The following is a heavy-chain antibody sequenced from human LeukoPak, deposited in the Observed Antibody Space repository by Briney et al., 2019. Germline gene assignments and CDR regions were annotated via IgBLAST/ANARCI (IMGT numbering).Heavy chain of an antibody. D-gene: IGHD4-17*01. CDR2: IYHSGST. CDR3: AKTVTVTTSAFDI. CDR1: GGSINSSSYY. J-gene: IGHJ3*02. V-gene: IGHV4-39*07. Sequence: SETLSLTCTVSGGSINSSSYYWGWIRQPPGKGLEWMGTIYHSGSTYYNPSLKSRVTISVDTSKNQFSLKLSSVTAADTAVYYCAKTVTVTTSAFDIWGQGTMVTVSS.